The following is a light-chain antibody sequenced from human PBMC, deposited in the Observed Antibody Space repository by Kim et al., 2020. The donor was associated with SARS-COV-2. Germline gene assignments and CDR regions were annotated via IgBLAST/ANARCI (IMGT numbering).Light chain of an antibody. CDR2: EGS. V-gene: IGLV2-23*01. Sequence: QSALTQPASVSGSPGQSITMSCTGTSSDVGSYNLVSWYQHHPGKAPKLMIYEGSKRPSGVSDRFSGSESGNTASLTISGLQADDEADYYCRSYARRGAVVFGGGTKVTVL. CDR3: RSYARRGAVV. J-gene: IGLJ2*01. CDR1: SSDVGSYNL.